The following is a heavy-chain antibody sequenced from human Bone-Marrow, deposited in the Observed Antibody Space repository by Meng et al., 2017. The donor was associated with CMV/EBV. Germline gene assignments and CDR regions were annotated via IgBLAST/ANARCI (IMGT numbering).Heavy chain of an antibody. CDR1: GYSFTRYG. J-gene: IGHJ4*02. V-gene: IGHV1-18*01. D-gene: IGHD2-2*01. CDR2: ISVYNRKT. Sequence: ASVKVSCKACGYSFTRYGISWVRQAPGQGLEWMGWISVYNRKTNDAQKLQGRVTMTTDTSTSTAYMELSSLRSDDKAVYYCARDMHRSNTRRTIVYFDYWGQGTLVTVSS. CDR3: ARDMHRSNTRRTIVYFDY.